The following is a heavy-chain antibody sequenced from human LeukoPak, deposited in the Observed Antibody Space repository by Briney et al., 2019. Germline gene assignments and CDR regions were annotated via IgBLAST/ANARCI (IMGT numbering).Heavy chain of an antibody. CDR3: ARALTALAYCSSISCYSDAFNI. J-gene: IGHJ3*02. Sequence: AASVKVSCKASGYTFTSYGISWVRQAPGQGVDWMVWISTHNGNTNYAQKLKGRVNMTTDKSTSKAYMELRSLRSDDTAVYYCARALTALAYCSSISCYSDAFNIWGQGTLVTVSS. CDR1: GYTFTSYG. V-gene: IGHV1-18*01. D-gene: IGHD2-2*01. CDR2: ISTHNGNT.